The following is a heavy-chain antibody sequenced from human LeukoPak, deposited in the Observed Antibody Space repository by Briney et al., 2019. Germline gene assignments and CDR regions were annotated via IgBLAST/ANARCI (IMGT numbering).Heavy chain of an antibody. Sequence: GGSLRLPCAASGFTVSSNYMSWVRQAPGKGLEWVSVIYSGGSTYYADSVKGRFTISRDNSKNTLYLQMNSLRAEDTAVYYCARVGRYDSSGYYPRPDNWFDPWGQGTLVTVSS. V-gene: IGHV3-66*01. CDR1: GFTVSSNY. CDR2: IYSGGST. J-gene: IGHJ5*02. CDR3: ARVGRYDSSGYYPRPDNWFDP. D-gene: IGHD3-22*01.